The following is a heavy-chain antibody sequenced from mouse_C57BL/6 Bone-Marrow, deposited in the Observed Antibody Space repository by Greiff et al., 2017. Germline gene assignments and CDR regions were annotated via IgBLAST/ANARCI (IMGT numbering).Heavy chain of an antibody. CDR2: INYDGSST. V-gene: IGHV5-16*01. D-gene: IGHD2-1*01. Sequence: DVKLVESEGGLVQPGSSMKLSCTASGFTFSDYYMAWVRQVPEKGLEWVANINYDGSSTYYLDSLKSRFIISRDNAKNILYLQMSSLKSEDTATYYCAREGNWNYFDYWGQGTTLTVSS. CDR1: GFTFSDYY. J-gene: IGHJ2*01. CDR3: AREGNWNYFDY.